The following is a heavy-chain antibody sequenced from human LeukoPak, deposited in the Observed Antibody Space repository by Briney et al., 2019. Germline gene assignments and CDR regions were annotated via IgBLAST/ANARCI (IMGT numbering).Heavy chain of an antibody. CDR1: GYTFTSYG. CDR2: ITPIFGTA. V-gene: IGHV1-69*13. Sequence: SVKVSCKASGYTFTSYGISWVRQAPGQGLEWMGGITPIFGTANYAQKFQGRVTITADESTSTAYMELSSLRSEDTAVYYCARGVDDSEDWFDPWGQGTLVTVSS. J-gene: IGHJ5*02. CDR3: ARGVDDSEDWFDP. D-gene: IGHD4-11*01.